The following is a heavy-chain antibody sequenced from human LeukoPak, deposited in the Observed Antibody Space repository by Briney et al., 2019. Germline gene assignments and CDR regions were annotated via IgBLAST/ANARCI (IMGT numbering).Heavy chain of an antibody. CDR2: IYTSGST. J-gene: IGHJ6*02. V-gene: IGHV4-4*07. Sequence: SETLSLTCTVSGGSISSYYWSWIRQPAGKGLEWIGRIYTSGSTNYNPSLKSRVTMSVDTSKNQFSLKLSSVTAADTAVYYCARGPRNCSGCSCYASWGPYYYGMDVWGQGTTVTVSS. D-gene: IGHD2-15*01. CDR3: ARGPRNCSGCSCYASWGPYYYGMDV. CDR1: GGSISSYY.